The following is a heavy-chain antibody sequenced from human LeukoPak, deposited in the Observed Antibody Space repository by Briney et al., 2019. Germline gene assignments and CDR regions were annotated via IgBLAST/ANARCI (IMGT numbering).Heavy chain of an antibody. V-gene: IGHV4-59*08. Sequence: PSETLSLTCTVSGGSISSYYWSWIRQPPGKGLEWIGYIYYSGSTNYNPSLKSRVTISVDTSKNQFSLKLSSVTAADMAVYYCASIVVVPAARWYGMDVWGQGTTVTVSS. D-gene: IGHD2-2*01. J-gene: IGHJ6*02. CDR2: IYYSGST. CDR1: GGSISSYY. CDR3: ASIVVVPAARWYGMDV.